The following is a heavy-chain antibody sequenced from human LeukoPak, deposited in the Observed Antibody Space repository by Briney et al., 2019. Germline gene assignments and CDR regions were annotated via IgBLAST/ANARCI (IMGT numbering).Heavy chain of an antibody. D-gene: IGHD3-22*01. CDR2: IIPIFGTA. CDR1: GGTFSSYA. CDR3: ARILYYYDSSGPGEYWYFDL. V-gene: IGHV1-69*13. J-gene: IGHJ2*01. Sequence: GASVKVSCKASGGTFSSYAISWVRQAPGQGLEWMGGIIPIFGTANYAQKFQGRVTITADESTSTAYMELSSLRSEDTAVYYCARILYYYDSSGPGEYWYFDLWGRGTLVTVSS.